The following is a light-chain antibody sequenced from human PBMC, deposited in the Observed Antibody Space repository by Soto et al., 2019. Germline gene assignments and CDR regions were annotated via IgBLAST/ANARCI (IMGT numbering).Light chain of an antibody. J-gene: IGKJ1*01. CDR1: QSISSW. CDR2: GAT. Sequence: IQMTQSPSTMSASVGAIVTITCGASQSISSWLAWYQQKPGKAPKLLIYGATNLHTGVPSRFSGSGSGTDFTLTISSLQPEDFATYYCLKDHNYPWKCGQGNKGAIK. V-gene: IGKV1-5*01. CDR3: LKDHNYPWK.